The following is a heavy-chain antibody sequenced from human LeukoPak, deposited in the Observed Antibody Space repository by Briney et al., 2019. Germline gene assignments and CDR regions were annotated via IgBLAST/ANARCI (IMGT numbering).Heavy chain of an antibody. J-gene: IGHJ4*02. CDR3: AKVVDRITILDY. V-gene: IGHV3-23*01. D-gene: IGHD3-3*01. CDR1: GFTFSGYA. Sequence: GGSLRLSCAASGFTFSGYAMSWVRQAPGKGLEWVSAISGSGGSTYYADSVKGRFTISRDNSKNTLYLQMNSLRAEDTAVYYCAKVVDRITILDYWGQGTLVTVSS. CDR2: ISGSGGST.